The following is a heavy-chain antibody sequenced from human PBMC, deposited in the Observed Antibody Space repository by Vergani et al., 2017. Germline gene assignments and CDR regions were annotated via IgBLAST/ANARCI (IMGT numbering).Heavy chain of an antibody. CDR2: INPKNGGT. CDR1: GNTFNGYY. CDR3: ARVSPGDNSGWEPFDY. Sequence: QVQLVQSGAEVKKPGASVRVSCRASGNTFNGYYIHWVRQAPGQGLEWMGWINPKNGGTISSQKFQGRVSMTGDTSISTVYVELRGLKSDDTAVYYCARVSPGDNSGWEPFDYWGQGTLVTVSS. V-gene: IGHV1-2*02. J-gene: IGHJ4*02. D-gene: IGHD6-19*01.